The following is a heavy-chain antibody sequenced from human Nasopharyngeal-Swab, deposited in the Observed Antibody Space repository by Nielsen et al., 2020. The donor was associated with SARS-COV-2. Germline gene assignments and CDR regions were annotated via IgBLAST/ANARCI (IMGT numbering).Heavy chain of an antibody. D-gene: IGHD2-15*01. CDR3: ARELGYCSGGSCRYYYYYGMDV. CDR2: ISYDGSNK. J-gene: IGHJ6*02. CDR1: GFTFSSYA. Sequence: SLNISCAASGFTFSSYAMHWVRQAPGKGLEWGEVISYDGSNKYYADSVKGRFTISRDNSKNTLYLQMNSLRAEDTAVYYCARELGYCSGGSCRYYYYYGMDVWGQGTTVTVSS. V-gene: IGHV3-30-3*01.